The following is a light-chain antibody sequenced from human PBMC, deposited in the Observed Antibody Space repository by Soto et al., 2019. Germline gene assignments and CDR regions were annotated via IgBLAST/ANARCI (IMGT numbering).Light chain of an antibody. J-gene: IGKJ1*01. CDR2: GAS. CDR3: QQSYNAPWT. Sequence: DIQMTQSPPSLSASVGDRVTITCRASQRISKYLNWYQQKSGSAPKLLINGASSLPSGVPSRFSGGRSGTDFTLTISGLQPEDVATYYCQQSYNAPWTFGQGTKVEIK. CDR1: QRISKY. V-gene: IGKV1-39*01.